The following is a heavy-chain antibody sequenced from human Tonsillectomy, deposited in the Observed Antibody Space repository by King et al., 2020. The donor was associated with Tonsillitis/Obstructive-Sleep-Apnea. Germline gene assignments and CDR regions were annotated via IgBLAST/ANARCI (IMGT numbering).Heavy chain of an antibody. Sequence: VQLVESGGGLVQPGGSLRISCAVSGFTFSSYAMSWVRQAPGKGLEWVSAISGSGGSTYYADSVKGRFTISRDNSKNTLYLQMNSLRAEDTAVYYCAKGSSSAYYYMDVWGKGTTVTVSS. CDR3: AKGSSSAYYYMDV. J-gene: IGHJ6*03. CDR2: ISGSGGST. V-gene: IGHV3-23*04. CDR1: GFTFSSYA. D-gene: IGHD6-13*01.